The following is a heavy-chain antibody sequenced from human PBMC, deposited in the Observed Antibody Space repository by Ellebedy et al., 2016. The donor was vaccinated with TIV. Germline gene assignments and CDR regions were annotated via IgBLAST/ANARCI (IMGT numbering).Heavy chain of an antibody. CDR1: GFTFSDYA. CDR3: ATGIVALLPLDY. J-gene: IGHJ4*02. CDR2: ITGSGSDT. D-gene: IGHD5-12*01. V-gene: IGHV3-23*01. Sequence: GESLKISCEASGFTFSDYAMTWVRQAPGKGLEWVSGITGSGSDTYHADSVKGRFTISRDNSKNTLYLQMNSLGAEDTAVYYCATGIVALLPLDYWGQGTLVTVSS.